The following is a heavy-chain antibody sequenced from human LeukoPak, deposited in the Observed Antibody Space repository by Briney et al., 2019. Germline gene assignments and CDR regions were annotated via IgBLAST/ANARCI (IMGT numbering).Heavy chain of an antibody. Sequence: PGGSLRLSCAASGFTFSSYAMHWVRQAPGKGLEWVAVISYDGSNKYYADSVKGRFTISRDNSKNTLYLQMNSLRAEDTAVYYCATRGPTTVVNPPGGPQHYYYGMDVWGQGTTVTVSS. CDR2: ISYDGSNK. CDR3: ATRGPTTVVNPPGGPQHYYYGMDV. V-gene: IGHV3-30-3*01. J-gene: IGHJ6*02. D-gene: IGHD4-17*01. CDR1: GFTFSSYA.